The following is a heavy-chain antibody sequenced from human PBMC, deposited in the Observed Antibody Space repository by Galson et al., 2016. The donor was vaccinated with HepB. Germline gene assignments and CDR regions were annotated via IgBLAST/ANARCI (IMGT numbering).Heavy chain of an antibody. CDR3: ARGPRYGYFHF. Sequence: SVKVSCKASGGDFSSDAITWVRQAPGQGLEWMGGIIPVFGSGNSAEKFQDRLSITADESTTTAYMELSSLRFEDTGIYYCARGPRYGYFHFWGQGTLVTVSS. CDR2: IIPVFGSG. D-gene: IGHD1-14*01. CDR1: GGDFSSDA. J-gene: IGHJ1*01. V-gene: IGHV1-69*13.